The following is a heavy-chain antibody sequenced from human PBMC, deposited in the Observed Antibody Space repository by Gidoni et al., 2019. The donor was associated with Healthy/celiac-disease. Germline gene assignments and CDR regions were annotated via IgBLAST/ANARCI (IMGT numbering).Heavy chain of an antibody. V-gene: IGHV3-11*01. Sequence: VAFISNTGSTTYYAESVQGRFTISRDKAKNSLYLQMDSLRAEDTAVYYCARDERPRYSTSSGAFDIWGQGTMVTVSS. CDR3: ARDERPRYSTSSGAFDI. D-gene: IGHD6-6*01. CDR2: ISNTGSTT. J-gene: IGHJ3*02.